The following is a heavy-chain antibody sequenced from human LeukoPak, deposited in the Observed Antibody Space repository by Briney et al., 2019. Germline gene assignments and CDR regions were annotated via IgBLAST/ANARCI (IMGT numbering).Heavy chain of an antibody. CDR3: ARGDVSGFDP. CDR2: ISSSSSYI. Sequence: PGGSLRLSCAASGFTFSSYSMNWVRQAPGKGLEWVSSISSSSSYIYYADSVKGRFTISRDNAKSTLYLQMNSLRAEDTAVYYCARGDVSGFDPWGQGTLVTVSS. J-gene: IGHJ5*02. V-gene: IGHV3-21*01. D-gene: IGHD2-8*01. CDR1: GFTFSSYS.